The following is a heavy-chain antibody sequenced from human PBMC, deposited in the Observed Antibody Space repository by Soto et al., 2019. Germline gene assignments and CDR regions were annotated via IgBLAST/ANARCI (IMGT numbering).Heavy chain of an antibody. J-gene: IGHJ6*02. V-gene: IGHV4-59*04. CDR1: GVSFSSYY. CDR3: ARLNGYCVSTNCHGYYGMDV. Sequence: TSETLSLTCTVSGVSFSSYYWSWIRQPPEKGLAWIGYIHSSENTYYNPSLLSRVTISVDTSKNEFSLRLSSVTAADTAVYYCARLNGYCVSTNCHGYYGMDVWGQGTTVTVSS. D-gene: IGHD2-2*03. CDR2: IHSSENT.